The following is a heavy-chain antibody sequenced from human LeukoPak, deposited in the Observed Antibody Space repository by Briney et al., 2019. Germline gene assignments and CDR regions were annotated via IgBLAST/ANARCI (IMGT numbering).Heavy chain of an antibody. Sequence: GGSLRLSCVVSGFTFSSYGMHWVRQAPGKGLEWVAVISDDGNNKYYADPVKGRFTISRDNSKNTLYLQMNSLRAEDTAVYYCAKDPRISATPTCDDWGQGTLVTVSS. D-gene: IGHD2-15*01. J-gene: IGHJ4*02. CDR2: ISDDGNNK. CDR1: GFTFSSYG. CDR3: AKDPRISATPTCDD. V-gene: IGHV3-30*18.